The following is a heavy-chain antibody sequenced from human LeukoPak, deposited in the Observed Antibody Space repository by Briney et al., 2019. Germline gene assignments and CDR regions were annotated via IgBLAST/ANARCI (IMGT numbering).Heavy chain of an antibody. CDR3: AKFYSGWYSEKYYFDS. Sequence: QSGGSLRLSCAASGFSFSNYAMSWVRQAPGKGLEWVSGISGTGANKFYADSVKGRFTISRDNSKKTLHLQMNSLRAEDTAVYYCAKFYSGWYSEKYYFDSWGQGTLVTVSS. V-gene: IGHV3-23*01. D-gene: IGHD6-19*01. CDR1: GFSFSNYA. CDR2: ISGTGANK. J-gene: IGHJ4*02.